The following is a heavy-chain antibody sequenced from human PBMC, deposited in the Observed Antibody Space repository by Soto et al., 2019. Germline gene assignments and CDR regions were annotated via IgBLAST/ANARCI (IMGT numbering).Heavy chain of an antibody. J-gene: IGHJ6*02. CDR3: ASPSFAEEGDIVVVPAPKDYYGMDV. V-gene: IGHV1-69*13. D-gene: IGHD2-2*01. CDR1: GGTCSIYA. CDR2: IIPIFGTA. Sequence: SVKVSCKASGGTCSIYAISCVLQSAVRGREWMGGIIPIFGTANYAQKFQGRVTITADESTSTAYMELSSLRSEDTAVYYCASPSFAEEGDIVVVPAPKDYYGMDVWGQGTTVTVSS.